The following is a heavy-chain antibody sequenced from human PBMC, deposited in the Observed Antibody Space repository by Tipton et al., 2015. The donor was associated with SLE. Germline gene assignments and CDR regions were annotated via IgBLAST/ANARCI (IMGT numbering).Heavy chain of an antibody. CDR1: GASISSYY. J-gene: IGHJ6*03. CDR3: ARVPFYYYYYMDV. Sequence: TLSLTCSVSGASISSYYWSWIRQPPGKGLEWIGYIYYSGSTNYNPSLKSRVTISVDTSKNQFSLKLSSVTAADTAVYYCARVPFYYYYYMDVWGKGTTVTVSS. V-gene: IGHV4-59*01. CDR2: IYYSGST.